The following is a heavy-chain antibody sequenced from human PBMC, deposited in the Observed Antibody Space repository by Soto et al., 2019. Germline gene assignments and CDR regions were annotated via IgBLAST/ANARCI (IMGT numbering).Heavy chain of an antibody. D-gene: IGHD2-15*01. Sequence: GGSLRLSCVASGFTFNSYSMNWVRQAPGKGLEWVSSISSANAYIYYADSVKGRFTISRDNARNSVYLQMNSLRAEDTAVYYCARDGGVAATLANYFDYWGQGTLVTVSS. CDR3: ARDGGVAATLANYFDY. CDR1: GFTFNSYS. V-gene: IGHV3-21*01. CDR2: ISSANAYI. J-gene: IGHJ4*02.